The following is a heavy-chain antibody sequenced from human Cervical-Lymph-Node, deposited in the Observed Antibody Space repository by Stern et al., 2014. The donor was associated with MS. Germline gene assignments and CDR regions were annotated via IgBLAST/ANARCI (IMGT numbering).Heavy chain of an antibody. J-gene: IGHJ4*02. Sequence: QVTLKESGPALVKPTQTLTLTCTFSGFSLSTSGMCVSWIRQPPGKALEXLVIIDWGDDKYYSTSLKTRLTISKDTSKNQVVLTMTNMDPVDTATYYCARRPAHSGIAAAGGAFDYWGQGTLVTVSS. CDR3: ARRPAHSGIAAAGGAFDY. V-gene: IGHV2-70*01. CDR1: GFSLSTSGMC. CDR2: IDWGDDK. D-gene: IGHD6-13*01.